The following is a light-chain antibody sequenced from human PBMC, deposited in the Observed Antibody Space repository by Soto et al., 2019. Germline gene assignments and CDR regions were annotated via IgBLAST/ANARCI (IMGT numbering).Light chain of an antibody. Sequence: QSALTQPRSVSGSPGQSVTISCTGTSSDVGGYNYVSWYQQHPGKAPKLMIYDVSKRPSGVPDRFSGSKSGNMASLTISGLQAEDEADYYCCSYAGSYTYVFGTGTKV. CDR2: DVS. J-gene: IGLJ1*01. CDR1: SSDVGGYNY. CDR3: CSYAGSYTYV. V-gene: IGLV2-11*01.